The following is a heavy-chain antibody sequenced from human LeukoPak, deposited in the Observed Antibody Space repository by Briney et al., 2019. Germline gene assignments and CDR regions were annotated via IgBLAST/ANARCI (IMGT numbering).Heavy chain of an antibody. D-gene: IGHD2-2*01. CDR1: GFTVSTYY. J-gene: IGHJ4*02. Sequence: PGGSLRLSCAASGFTVSTYYMTGVRQAPGKGLECGSVMYSGGSTYYADSVKGRLTVPRDNSKNTLYLQMNSLRAEDTAMYYCARGLGYCTSTTCLLPFDYWGQGTLVTVSS. CDR3: ARGLGYCTSTTCLLPFDY. CDR2: MYSGGST. V-gene: IGHV3-53*01.